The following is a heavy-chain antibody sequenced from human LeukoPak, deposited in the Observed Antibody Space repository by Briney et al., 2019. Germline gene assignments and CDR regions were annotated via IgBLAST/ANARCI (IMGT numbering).Heavy chain of an antibody. CDR2: IYPGDSDT. Sequence: GESLKISCKGSGYSFTSYWIGWVRQMPGKGLEWMGIIYPGDSDTRYSPSFQGQVTISADKSISTAYLQWSSLKASDTAMYYCARHVNDDYVWGRRLPNWFDPWGQGTLVTVSS. V-gene: IGHV5-51*01. CDR3: ARHVNDDYVWGRRLPNWFDP. D-gene: IGHD3-16*01. J-gene: IGHJ5*02. CDR1: GYSFTSYW.